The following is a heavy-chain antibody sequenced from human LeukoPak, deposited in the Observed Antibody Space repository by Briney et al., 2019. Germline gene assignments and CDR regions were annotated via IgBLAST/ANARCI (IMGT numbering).Heavy chain of an antibody. J-gene: IGHJ4*02. D-gene: IGHD1-26*01. CDR1: GFTFSTYW. CDR3: AKDYSRATVPAAQFDY. CDR2: ISGSGGST. V-gene: IGHV3-23*01. Sequence: GGSLRLSCVGSGFTFSTYWVHWVRQAPGKGLEWVSAISGSGGSTYYADSVKGRFTISRDNSKNTLYLQMNSLRAEDTAVYYCAKDYSRATVPAAQFDYWGQGTLVTVSS.